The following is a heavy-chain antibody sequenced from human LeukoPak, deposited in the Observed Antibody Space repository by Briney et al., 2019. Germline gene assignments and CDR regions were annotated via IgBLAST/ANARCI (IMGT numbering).Heavy chain of an antibody. V-gene: IGHV3-21*01. Sequence: GGSLRLSCTASGFTFSTYGMLWVRQAPGKGLEWVSSISSPHNYIYYADSLKGRFTISRDNSKNSLYLQMNSLRAEDTAVYHCARFCSSGSCPYYYHMDVWGKGTTVTVSS. CDR3: ARFCSSGSCPYYYHMDV. J-gene: IGHJ6*03. CDR1: GFTFSTYG. CDR2: ISSPHNYI. D-gene: IGHD2-15*01.